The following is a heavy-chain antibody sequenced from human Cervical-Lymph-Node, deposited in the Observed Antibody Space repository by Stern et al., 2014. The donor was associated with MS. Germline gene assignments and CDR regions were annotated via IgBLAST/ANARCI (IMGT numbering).Heavy chain of an antibody. CDR3: ALGGFGHYFEY. Sequence: VQLVESGAEVQKPGSSVKVSCRASGGPFSSSDISWVRPAPGQVLEWMGGIIPIIGTANYAQKYQGRVTITADESTSTAYMELSSLRSEDTAIYYCALGGFGHYFEYWGQGTLVTVSS. V-gene: IGHV1-69*01. J-gene: IGHJ4*02. D-gene: IGHD3-10*01. CDR2: IIPIIGTA. CDR1: GGPFSSSD.